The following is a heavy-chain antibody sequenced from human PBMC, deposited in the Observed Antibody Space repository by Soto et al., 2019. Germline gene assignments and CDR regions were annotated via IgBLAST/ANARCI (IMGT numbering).Heavy chain of an antibody. CDR3: ARVAYDILAGYHRGPYFDY. J-gene: IGHJ4*02. CDR2: IDPSGGST. Sequence: GASVKVSCKASGYTFTSYYMHWVRQAPGQGLEWMGIIDPSGGSTSYAQKFQGRVTMTRDTSTSTVYMELSSLRSEDTAVYYCARVAYDILAGYHRGPYFDYWGQGTLVTVSS. D-gene: IGHD3-9*01. V-gene: IGHV1-46*01. CDR1: GYTFTSYY.